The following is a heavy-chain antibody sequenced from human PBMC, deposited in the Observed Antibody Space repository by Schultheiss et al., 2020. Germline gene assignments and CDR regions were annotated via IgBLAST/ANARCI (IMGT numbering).Heavy chain of an antibody. CDR2: ISSSGSTI. CDR1: GFTFSDYY. V-gene: IGHV3-11*01. Sequence: WGSLRLSCAASGFTFSDYYMSWIRQAPGKGLEWVSYISSSGSTIYYADSVKGRFTISRDNAKNSLYLQMNSLRAEDTAVYYCARRRREWLSYYFDYWGQGTLVTVSS. D-gene: IGHD3-3*01. CDR3: ARRRREWLSYYFDY. J-gene: IGHJ4*02.